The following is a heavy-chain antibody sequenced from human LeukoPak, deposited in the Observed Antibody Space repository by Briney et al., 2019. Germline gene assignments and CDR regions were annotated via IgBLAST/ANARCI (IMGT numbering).Heavy chain of an antibody. CDR2: IKSKTDGGTT. D-gene: IGHD3-10*01. J-gene: IGHJ6*02. CDR1: GFTFSNAW. Sequence: KSGGSLRLSCAASGFTFSNAWMSWVRQAPGKGLEWVGRIKSKTDGGTTDYAAPVKGRFTISRDDSKNTLYLQMNSLKTEDTAVYYCTTVSYYYGSDYSMDVWGQGTTVTVSS. V-gene: IGHV3-15*01. CDR3: TTVSYYYGSDYSMDV.